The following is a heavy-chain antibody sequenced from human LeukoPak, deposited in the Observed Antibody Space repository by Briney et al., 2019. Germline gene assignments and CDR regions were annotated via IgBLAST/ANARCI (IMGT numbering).Heavy chain of an antibody. V-gene: IGHV3-23*01. CDR1: GFTFSNYA. Sequence: GGSLRLSCAASGFTFSNYAMSWVRQAPGKGLEWVSTIGGSGSSAYYADSVKGRFTISRDNSENTLYLQMNSLRVEDTAVYYCAKGREPYGDSRFDYWGQGTLVTVSS. CDR3: AKGREPYGDSRFDY. J-gene: IGHJ4*02. CDR2: IGGSGSSA. D-gene: IGHD4-17*01.